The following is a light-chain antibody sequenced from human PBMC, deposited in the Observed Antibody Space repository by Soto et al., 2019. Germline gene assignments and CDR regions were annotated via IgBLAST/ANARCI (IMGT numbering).Light chain of an antibody. CDR3: HHYVTSVWT. CDR2: GAS. V-gene: IGKV3-20*01. J-gene: IGKJ1*01. CDR1: QSVSSSY. Sequence: EIVLTQSPGALSLSPGERVTLSCRASQSVSSSYLGWYQQKPGQSPRLLIYGASSRATGIPDRFSGSGSGTDFTLTISRLEAEDFAVYYRHHYVTSVWTFGQGTKVEIK.